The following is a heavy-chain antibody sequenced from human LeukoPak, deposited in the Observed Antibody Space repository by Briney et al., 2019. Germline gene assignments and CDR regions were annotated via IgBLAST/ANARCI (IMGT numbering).Heavy chain of an antibody. CDR1: GGCISSYY. Sequence: SETLSLTCTLSGGCISSYYWSWMRQPPGQGLEWIGDIYYSGSTNYNPSLKTLLTKSVDTTKNQFSLKLSPVTAAYTCVYYCARVHWGAFWSAYYMDALGKGTTVTVSS. V-gene: IGHV4-59*01. D-gene: IGHD3-3*01. J-gene: IGHJ6*03. CDR2: IYYSGST. CDR3: ARVHWGAFWSAYYMDA.